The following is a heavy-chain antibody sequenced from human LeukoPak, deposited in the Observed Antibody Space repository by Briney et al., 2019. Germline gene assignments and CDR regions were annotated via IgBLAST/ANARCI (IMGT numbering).Heavy chain of an antibody. V-gene: IGHV3-23*01. CDR3: ATDRERDPSVYYLV. D-gene: IGHD3-22*01. CDR2: ISDNGSGT. J-gene: IGHJ4*02. Sequence: PGGSLRLSCAASGFTFSNYAMRWVRQAPGGGLEWVATISDNGSGTYYAASVKGRFTISRDNSKNTLFLQINSLRAEVSAVYYCATDRERDPSVYYLVGGQGTLITVSS. CDR1: GFTFSNYA.